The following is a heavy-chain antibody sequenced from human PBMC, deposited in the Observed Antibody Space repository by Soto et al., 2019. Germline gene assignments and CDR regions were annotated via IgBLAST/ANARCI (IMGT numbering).Heavy chain of an antibody. V-gene: IGHV1-2*02. CDR1: GYTFTGYY. J-gene: IGHJ3*02. CDR2: INPNSGGT. Sequence: ASVKVSCKASGYTFTGYYMHWVRQAPGQGLEWMGWINPNSGGTNYAQKFQGRVTMTRDTSVSTAYMELSRLRSDDTAVYYCARGLQLWYAFDIWGQGTMVTVSS. CDR3: ARGLQLWYAFDI. D-gene: IGHD5-18*01.